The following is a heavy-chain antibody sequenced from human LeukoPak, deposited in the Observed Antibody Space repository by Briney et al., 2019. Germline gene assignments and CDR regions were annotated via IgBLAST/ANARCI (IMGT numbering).Heavy chain of an antibody. J-gene: IGHJ4*02. Sequence: PGGSLRLSCAASGFTFSSYAMHWVRQAPGKGLEWVAVISYDGSNKYYADSVKGRFTISRDNAKNSLYLQMNSLRAEDTALYYCARDASSSFRHFDYWGQGTQVTVSS. D-gene: IGHD6-13*01. V-gene: IGHV3-30-3*01. CDR2: ISYDGSNK. CDR3: ARDASSSFRHFDY. CDR1: GFTFSSYA.